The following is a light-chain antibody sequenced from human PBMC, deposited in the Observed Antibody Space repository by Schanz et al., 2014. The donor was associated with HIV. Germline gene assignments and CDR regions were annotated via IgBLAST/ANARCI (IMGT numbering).Light chain of an antibody. CDR3: SSYTSSSTLYV. Sequence: QSALTQPASVSGSPGQSITISCTGTSSDIGAYNYVSWYQQYPGKAPKLMIYDVNNRPSGVSNRFSGSKSGNMASLTISGLQAEDEADYYCSSYTSSSTLYVFGTGTKLTVL. CDR1: SSDIGAYNY. J-gene: IGLJ1*01. V-gene: IGLV2-14*01. CDR2: DVN.